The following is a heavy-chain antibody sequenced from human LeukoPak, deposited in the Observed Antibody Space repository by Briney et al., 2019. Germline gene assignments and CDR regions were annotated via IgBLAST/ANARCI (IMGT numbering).Heavy chain of an antibody. D-gene: IGHD2-21*02. J-gene: IGHJ4*02. V-gene: IGHV1-69*05. Sequence: SVKVSCKVSGYTLTELSMHWVRQAPGKGLEWMGGIIPIFGTANYAQKFQGRVTITTDESTSTAYMELSSLRSEDTAVYYCARESPLGVTFGYWGQGTLVTVSS. CDR1: GYTLTELS. CDR3: ARESPLGVTFGY. CDR2: IIPIFGTA.